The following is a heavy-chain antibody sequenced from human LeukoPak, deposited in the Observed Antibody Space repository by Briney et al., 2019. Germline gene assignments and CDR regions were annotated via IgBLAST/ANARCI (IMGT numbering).Heavy chain of an antibody. V-gene: IGHV3-66*02. J-gene: IGHJ4*02. CDR3: ARKFQSLYYYDSSGYYSL. CDR1: GITLSNYG. D-gene: IGHD3-22*01. CDR2: IYSGGST. Sequence: GGSLRLSCAVSGITLSNYGMSWVRQAPGKGLEWVSVIYSGGSTYYADSVKGRFTISRDNSKNTLYLQMNSLRAEDTAVYYCARKFQSLYYYDSSGYYSLWGQGTLVTVSS.